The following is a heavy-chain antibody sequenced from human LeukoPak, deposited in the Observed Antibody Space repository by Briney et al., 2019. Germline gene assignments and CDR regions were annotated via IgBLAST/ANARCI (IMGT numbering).Heavy chain of an antibody. V-gene: IGHV4-61*02. J-gene: IGHJ4*02. CDR3: ARGRRDGYNWYYFDY. D-gene: IGHD5-24*01. Sequence: SETLSLTCTVSGGSISSGSYYWSWIRQPAGKGLEWIGRIYTSGSTNYSPSLKSRVTISVDTSKNQFSLKLSSVTAADTAVYYCARGRRDGYNWYYFDYWGQGTLVTVSS. CDR2: IYTSGST. CDR1: GGSISSGSYY.